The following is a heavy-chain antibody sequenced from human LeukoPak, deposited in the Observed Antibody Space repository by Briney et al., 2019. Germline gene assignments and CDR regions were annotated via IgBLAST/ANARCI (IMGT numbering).Heavy chain of an antibody. CDR1: GGTFSSYT. J-gene: IGHJ4*02. CDR2: IIPILGIA. Sequence: ASVKVSCKASGGTFSSYTISLVRQAPGQGLEWMGRIIPILGIANYAQKFQGRVTITADKSTSTAYMELSSLRSEDTAVYYCASGRYYDILTGPQTKYYFDYWGQGTLVTVSS. D-gene: IGHD3-9*01. CDR3: ASGRYYDILTGPQTKYYFDY. V-gene: IGHV1-69*02.